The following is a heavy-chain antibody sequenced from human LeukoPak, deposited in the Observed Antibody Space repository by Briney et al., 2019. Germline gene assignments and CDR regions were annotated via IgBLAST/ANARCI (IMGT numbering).Heavy chain of an antibody. CDR1: GFTFSDSA. Sequence: GGSLRLSCAASGFTFSDSAMHWVRQASGKGLEWVGRIRSEANSYATGYAESVKGRFTISRDESKNTAYLQMNSLKTEDTAVYYCTRRDSSGWTNFEYWGKGTLVTVSS. CDR2: IRSEANSYAT. CDR3: TRRDSSGWTNFEY. V-gene: IGHV3-73*01. D-gene: IGHD6-19*01. J-gene: IGHJ4*02.